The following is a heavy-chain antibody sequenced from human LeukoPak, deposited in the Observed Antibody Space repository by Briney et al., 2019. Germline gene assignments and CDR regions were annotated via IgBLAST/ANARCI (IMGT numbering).Heavy chain of an antibody. D-gene: IGHD2-15*01. CDR1: GFTVSSNY. CDR2: IYSGGST. J-gene: IGHJ4*02. V-gene: IGHV3-53*01. Sequence: GGSLRLSCAASGFTVSSNYMSWVRQAPGKGLEWVSVIYSGGSTYYADSVKGRFTISRDNSKNTLYLQTNSLRAEDTAVYYCARVGWRGYYFDYWGQGTLVTVAS. CDR3: ARVGWRGYYFDY.